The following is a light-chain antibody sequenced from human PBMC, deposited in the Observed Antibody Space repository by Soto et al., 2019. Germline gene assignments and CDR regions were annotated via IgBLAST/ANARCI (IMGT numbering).Light chain of an antibody. J-gene: IGKJ1*01. Sequence: DMQMTQSPSTLSASVGDRVAITCRASQSIGSWLAWYQQKPGKAPKLLISDASSLISGVPSRFSGSGSATEFTLTISRLLPDDFATYYCQQYYGYSRTFGQGTKVDIK. CDR1: QSIGSW. CDR2: DAS. CDR3: QQYYGYSRT. V-gene: IGKV1-5*01.